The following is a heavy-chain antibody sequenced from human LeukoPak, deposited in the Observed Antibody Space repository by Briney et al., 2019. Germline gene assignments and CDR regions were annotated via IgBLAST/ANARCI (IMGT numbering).Heavy chain of an antibody. Sequence: GGSLRLSCAASGFTFSSYGMHWVRQAPGKGLEWVAVISYDGSNKYYADSVKGRFTISRDNSKNTLYLQMYSLRAEDTAVYYCAKLVSSIAARDDAFDIWGQGTMVTVSS. CDR3: AKLVSSIAARDDAFDI. J-gene: IGHJ3*02. CDR2: ISYDGSNK. V-gene: IGHV3-30*18. D-gene: IGHD6-6*01. CDR1: GFTFSSYG.